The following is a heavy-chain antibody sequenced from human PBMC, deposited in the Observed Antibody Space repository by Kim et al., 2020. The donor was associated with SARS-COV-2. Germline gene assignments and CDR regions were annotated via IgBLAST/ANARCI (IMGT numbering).Heavy chain of an antibody. J-gene: IGHJ4*02. V-gene: IGHV3-7*01. D-gene: IGHD3-22*01. CDR1: GFTFSSYW. Sequence: GGSLRLSCAASGFTFSSYWMSWVRQAPGKGLEWVANIKQDGSEKYYVDSVKGRFTISRDNAKNSLYLQMNSLRAEDTAVYYCARDSYDSSGYPGGYFDYWGQGTLVTVSS. CDR3: ARDSYDSSGYPGGYFDY. CDR2: IKQDGSEK.